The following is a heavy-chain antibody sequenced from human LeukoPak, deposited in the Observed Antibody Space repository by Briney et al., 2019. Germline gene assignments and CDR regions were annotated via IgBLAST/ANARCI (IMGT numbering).Heavy chain of an antibody. D-gene: IGHD6-13*01. V-gene: IGHV4-34*01. CDR2: INHSGST. Sequence: SETLSLTCAVYGGSFSGYYWSWIRQPPGKGLEWIGEINHSGSTNYNPSLKSRVIISVDTSKKQFSLKLSSVTAADAAMYYCARWGFGSSWDVLDYWGQGTLVTVSS. CDR1: GGSFSGYY. CDR3: ARWGFGSSWDVLDY. J-gene: IGHJ4*02.